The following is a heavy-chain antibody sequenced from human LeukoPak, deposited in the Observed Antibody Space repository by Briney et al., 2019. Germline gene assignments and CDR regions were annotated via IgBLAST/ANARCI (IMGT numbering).Heavy chain of an antibody. CDR3: ARGTYGSGFDY. V-gene: IGHV4-39*07. D-gene: IGHD3-10*01. Sequence: SETLSLTCTVSGGPISSSSYYWGWIRQPPGKGLEWIGSIYYSGSTYYNPSLKSRVTISVDTSKNQFSLKLSSVTAADTAVYYCARGTYGSGFDYWGQGTLVTVSS. J-gene: IGHJ4*02. CDR2: IYYSGST. CDR1: GGPISSSSYY.